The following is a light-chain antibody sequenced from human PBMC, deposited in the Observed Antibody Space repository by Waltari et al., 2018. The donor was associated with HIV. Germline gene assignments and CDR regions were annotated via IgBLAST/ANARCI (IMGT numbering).Light chain of an antibody. Sequence: SHALTQAPSVSVSPGQTARITCSGEMLSAQHGYWYQQRPGQAPVLLIYRDKERSPGIPPRFSGSSSGTSITLTISGVQAEDEADYYCQSADSRGVHKFFGGGTKLTVL. J-gene: IGLJ2*01. V-gene: IGLV3-25*03. CDR2: RDK. CDR1: MLSAQH. CDR3: QSADSRGVHKF.